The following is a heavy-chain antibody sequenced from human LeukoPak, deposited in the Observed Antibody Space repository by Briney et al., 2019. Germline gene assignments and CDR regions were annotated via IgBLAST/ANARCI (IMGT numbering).Heavy chain of an antibody. CDR3: AGRGLSTGWTFDY. CDR1: GGCISTYY. Sequence: PSETLSLTCSVSGGCISTYYWSWIRQPAGKGLEWIAQIHTSGSTNFNPSLKSRVSISMDTPNNQFSLMISSVTAADTAIYYCAGRGLSTGWTFDYWGHGTLVTVSS. CDR2: IHTSGST. D-gene: IGHD6-19*01. J-gene: IGHJ4*01. V-gene: IGHV4-4*07.